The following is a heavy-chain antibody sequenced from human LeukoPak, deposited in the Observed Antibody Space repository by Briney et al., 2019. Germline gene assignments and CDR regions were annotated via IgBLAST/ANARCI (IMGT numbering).Heavy chain of an antibody. CDR3: ARNSPYYSYMDV. CDR1: GYTFSDYY. J-gene: IGHJ6*03. V-gene: IGHV1-2*02. CDR2: INPYTGGT. D-gene: IGHD2-21*01. Sequence: ASVKVPCEASGYTFSDYYIHWVRQAPGQGLEWMGWINPYTGGTNSAQKFQGRVTMTRDTPISTAYMVLSRLRSDDTAVYYCARNSPYYSYMDVWGKGTTVTVSS.